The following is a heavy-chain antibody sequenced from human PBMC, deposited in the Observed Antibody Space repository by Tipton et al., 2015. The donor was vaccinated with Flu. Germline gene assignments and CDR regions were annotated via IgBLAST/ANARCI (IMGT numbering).Heavy chain of an antibody. D-gene: IGHD6-25*01. Sequence: QLVQSGADVKKPGESLKISCKTSGYIFTNYWIGWVRQMPGKGLEWMGMIYPGDSDTRYGPSSQGQVTMSVDNSISTVYLQWSSLETSDTAVYYCVRPATAYNSDDYWGQGILVTVSS. V-gene: IGHV5-51*03. CDR2: IYPGDSDT. CDR1: GYIFTNYW. J-gene: IGHJ4*02. CDR3: VRPATAYNSDDY.